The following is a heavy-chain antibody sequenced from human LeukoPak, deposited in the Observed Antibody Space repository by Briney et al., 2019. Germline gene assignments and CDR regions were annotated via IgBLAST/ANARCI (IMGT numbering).Heavy chain of an antibody. J-gene: IGHJ4*02. V-gene: IGHV3-21*01. CDR1: GFSFSSYN. CDR2: ISSSRGYI. Sequence: GGSLRLSCAASGFSFSSYNMNWVRQAPGKGLEWVSSISSSRGYIYYADSVKGRFNISRDNAKNSLYLQMNSLRAEDTAVYYCARRMGGYDYFDYWGQGTLVTVSS. D-gene: IGHD5-12*01. CDR3: ARRMGGYDYFDY.